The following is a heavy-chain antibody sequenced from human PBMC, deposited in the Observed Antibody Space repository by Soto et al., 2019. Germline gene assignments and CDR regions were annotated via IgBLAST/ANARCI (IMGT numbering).Heavy chain of an antibody. D-gene: IGHD2-15*01. CDR3: AKDKGPGGTDAFDI. CDR2: ISYDGSNK. J-gene: IGHJ3*02. CDR1: GFTFSSYG. V-gene: IGHV3-30*18. Sequence: QVQLVESGGGVVQPGRSLRLSCAASGFTFSSYGMHWVRQAPGKGLEWVAVISYDGSNKYYADSVKGRFTISRDNXKNTLYLQMNSLRAEDTAVYYWAKDKGPGGTDAFDIWGQGTMVTVSS.